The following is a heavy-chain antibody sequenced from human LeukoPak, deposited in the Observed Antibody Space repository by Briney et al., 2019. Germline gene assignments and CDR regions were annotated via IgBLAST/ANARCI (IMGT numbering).Heavy chain of an antibody. V-gene: IGHV4-4*02. CDR1: GGSISSSNW. D-gene: IGHD6-19*01. J-gene: IGHJ4*02. CDR3: ARDRIAVAGRSCYFDY. Sequence: SGTLSLTCAVSGGSISSSNWWSWVRQPPGKGLEWIGEIYHSGSSNYNPSLKSRVTISVDKSKNQFSLKLSSVTAADTAVYYCARDRIAVAGRSCYFDYWGQGTLVTVSS. CDR2: IYHSGSS.